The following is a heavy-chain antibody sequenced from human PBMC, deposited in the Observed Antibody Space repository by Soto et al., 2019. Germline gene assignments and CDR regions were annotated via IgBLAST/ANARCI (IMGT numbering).Heavy chain of an antibody. CDR3: ARLPSSSWYFTGNWFDP. CDR1: GGSISSSSYY. CDR2: IYYSGST. J-gene: IGHJ5*02. Sequence: PSETLSLTFTVSGGSISSSSYYWGWIRQPPGKGLEWIGSIYYSGSTYYNPSLKSRVTISVDTSKNQFSLKLSSVTAADTAVYYCARLPSSSWYFTGNWFDPWGQGTLVTVS. V-gene: IGHV4-39*01. D-gene: IGHD6-13*01.